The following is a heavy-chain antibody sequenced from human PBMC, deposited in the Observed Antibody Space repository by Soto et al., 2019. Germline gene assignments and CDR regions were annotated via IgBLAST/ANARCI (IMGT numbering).Heavy chain of an antibody. J-gene: IGHJ6*02. CDR2: IYYSGST. V-gene: IGHV4-30-4*01. Sequence: PSETLSLTCTVSGGSISSGDYYWSWIRQPPGKGLEWIGYIYYSGSTYYNPSLKSRVTISVDTSKNQFSLKLSSVTAADTALYYCARGGFLEWLSRGMDVWGQGTTVTVSS. D-gene: IGHD3-3*01. CDR1: GGSISSGDYY. CDR3: ARGGFLEWLSRGMDV.